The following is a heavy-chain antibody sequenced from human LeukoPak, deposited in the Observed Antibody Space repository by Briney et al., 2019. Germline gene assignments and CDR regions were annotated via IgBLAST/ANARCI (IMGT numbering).Heavy chain of an antibody. Sequence: SETLPLTCTVSGGSVSSSSYYWGWIRQPPGKGLEWIGSIYYSGSTYYNPSLKSRVTISVDTSKNQFSLKLSSVTAADTAVYYCARRQLRLGSLDPWGQGTLVTVSS. CDR3: ARRQLRLGSLDP. D-gene: IGHD3-3*01. V-gene: IGHV4-39*01. CDR2: IYYSGST. CDR1: GGSVSSSSYY. J-gene: IGHJ5*02.